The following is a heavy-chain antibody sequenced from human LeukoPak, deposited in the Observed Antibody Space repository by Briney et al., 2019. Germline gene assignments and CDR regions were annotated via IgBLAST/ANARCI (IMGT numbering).Heavy chain of an antibody. D-gene: IGHD3-3*01. V-gene: IGHV4-34*01. CDR2: INHSGST. CDR3: ARGPEVNYYDFWSGYYTFFDY. J-gene: IGHJ4*02. Sequence: NSSETLSLTCAVYGGSFSGYYWSWIRQPPGKGLEWIGGINHSGSTNYNPSLKSRVTISVDTSKNPFSLKLSSVTAADTAVYYCARGPEVNYYDFWSGYYTFFDYWGQGTLVTVSS. CDR1: GGSFSGYY.